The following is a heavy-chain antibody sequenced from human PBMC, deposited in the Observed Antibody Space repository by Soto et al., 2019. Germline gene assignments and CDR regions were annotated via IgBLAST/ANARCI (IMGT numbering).Heavy chain of an antibody. CDR2: TSYDGTYT. CDR1: GFTFNIFA. V-gene: IGHV3-30*18. CDR3: TKDRQPLAFGYGLDV. Sequence: QVHLVESGGGVVQPGRSLRLSCAASGFTFNIFAMHWVRQAPGKGLEWVATTSYDGTYTFYAGSVEGRFTISRDDSNDTLFLLLSGLRPEDPAVYYCTKDRQPLAFGYGLDVWGQGTTVTVSS. D-gene: IGHD2-21*01. J-gene: IGHJ6*02.